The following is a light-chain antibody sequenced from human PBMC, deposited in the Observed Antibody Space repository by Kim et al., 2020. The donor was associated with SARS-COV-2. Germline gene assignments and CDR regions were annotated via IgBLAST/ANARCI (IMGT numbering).Light chain of an antibody. CDR2: VNY. CDR3: ASWDDRLNAVV. J-gene: IGLJ2*01. V-gene: IGLV1-44*01. CDR1: HSNIGTYT. Sequence: QSVLTQPPSTSGTPGQRVTISCSGDHSNIGTYTVQWYQHLPGTAPKLLIYVNYERPSGVPDRFSGSKSGTSASLAISGLQSEDEADYYCASWDDRLNAVVFGGGTQLTDL.